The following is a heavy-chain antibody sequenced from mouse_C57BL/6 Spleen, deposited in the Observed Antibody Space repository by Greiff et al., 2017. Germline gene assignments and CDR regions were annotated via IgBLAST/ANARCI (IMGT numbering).Heavy chain of an antibody. CDR3: ARCDGDDATSFAY. D-gene: IGHD2-2*01. CDR2: INPNYGTT. J-gene: IGHJ3*01. CDR1: GYSFTDYN. Sequence: EVKLMESGPELVKPGASVKISCKASGYSFTDYNMNWVKQSNGQSLEWIGVINPNYGTTSYNQKFKGKATLTVDQSSSTAYMQLNSLTSEDSAVYYCARCDGDDATSFAYWGQGTLVTVSA. V-gene: IGHV1-39*01.